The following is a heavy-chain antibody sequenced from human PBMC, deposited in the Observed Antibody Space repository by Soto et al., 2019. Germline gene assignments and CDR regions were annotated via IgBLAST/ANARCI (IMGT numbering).Heavy chain of an antibody. J-gene: IGHJ5*02. D-gene: IGHD6-13*01. V-gene: IGHV4-4*07. CDR1: GGSISSDY. Sequence: VQLQESGPGLVKPSETLSLICTVSGGSISSDYLSWIRQPAGKGLEWIGRVYTSGYSNSNPSLKSRVTMSVDTSKKQFSLNLSSVTAADTAVYYCAREPTTAGKVNWFDPWGQGTLVTVSS. CDR3: AREPTTAGKVNWFDP. CDR2: VYTSGYS.